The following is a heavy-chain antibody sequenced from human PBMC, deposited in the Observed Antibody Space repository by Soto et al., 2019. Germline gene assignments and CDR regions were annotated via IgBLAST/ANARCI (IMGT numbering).Heavy chain of an antibody. J-gene: IGHJ4*02. CDR3: AGRCDGTNCLAHFDY. D-gene: IGHD2-2*01. CDR2: IIPIFGTP. V-gene: IGHV1-69*06. CDR1: GGTFNNYV. Sequence: GASVKVSCKASGGTFNNYVINWVRQAPGQGLEWMAGIIPIFGTPNYAQKFQGRVTITADKSTSTAYMEPNSLRSEDTAVYYCAGRCDGTNCLAHFDYWGQGTLVTVSS.